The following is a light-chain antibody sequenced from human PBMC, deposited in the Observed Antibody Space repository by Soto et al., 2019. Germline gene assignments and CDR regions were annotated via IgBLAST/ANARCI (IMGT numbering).Light chain of an antibody. CDR3: SSYTNTNTLV. J-gene: IGLJ2*01. V-gene: IGLV2-14*03. CDR1: TSDVGGYNH. CDR2: DVT. Sequence: QSALTQPASVSGSPGQSITISCTGTTSDVGGYNHVSWYQQHPGKAPKLMIYDVTNRPSGVSTRFSGSKSGNTASLTNSGLQAEDQSDYYCSSYTNTNTLVFGGGTKLTVL.